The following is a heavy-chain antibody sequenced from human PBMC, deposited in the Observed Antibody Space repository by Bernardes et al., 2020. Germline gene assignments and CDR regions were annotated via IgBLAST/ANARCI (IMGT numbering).Heavy chain of an antibody. CDR3: ARAGWATVASFDY. D-gene: IGHD4-17*01. Sequence: GGSLRLSCAASGFTFSSYAMHWVRQAPGKGLEWVAVISYDGSNKYYADSVKGRFTISRDNSKNTLYLQMNSLRAEDTAVYYCARAGWATVASFDYWGQGTLVTVSS. V-gene: IGHV3-30-3*01. CDR2: ISYDGSNK. J-gene: IGHJ4*02. CDR1: GFTFSSYA.